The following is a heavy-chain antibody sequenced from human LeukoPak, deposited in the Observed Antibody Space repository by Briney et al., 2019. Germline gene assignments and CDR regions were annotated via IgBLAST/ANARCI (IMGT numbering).Heavy chain of an antibody. V-gene: IGHV4-38-2*01. J-gene: IGHJ4*02. D-gene: IGHD1-1*01. Sequence: SETLSLTCDVSGFSITSGDYWGWIRQSPGRGLEWIGSISRSGDTYYIPSLRSRVTMSLDTSRNQFSLDLRSVSAADTAVYFCARVGPLAVGTGKRVYSFDYWGQGTLVTVSS. CDR1: GFSITSGDY. CDR3: ARVGPLAVGTGKRVYSFDY. CDR2: ISRSGDT.